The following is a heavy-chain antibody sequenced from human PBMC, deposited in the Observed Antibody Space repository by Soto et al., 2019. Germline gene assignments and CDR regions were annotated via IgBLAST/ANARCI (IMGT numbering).Heavy chain of an antibody. V-gene: IGHV3-48*01. D-gene: IGHD3-10*01. CDR3: ARANYYGSPGDFDY. CDR2: ISSSSSTI. CDR1: GFTFSSYS. J-gene: IGHJ4*02. Sequence: VQLVESGGGLVQPGGSLRLSCAASGFTFSSYSMNWVRQAPGKGLEWVSYISSSSSTIYYADSVKGRFTISRDNAKNSLYLQMNNLRAEDTAVYYCARANYYGSPGDFDYWGQGTLVTVSS.